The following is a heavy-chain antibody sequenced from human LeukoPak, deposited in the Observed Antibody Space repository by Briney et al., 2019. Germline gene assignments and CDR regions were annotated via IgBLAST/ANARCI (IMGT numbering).Heavy chain of an antibody. CDR1: GGTFSSYT. D-gene: IGHD2-2*01. CDR2: IIPILGIA. V-gene: IGHV1-69*02. Sequence: SVKVSCKASGGTFSSYTISWVHQAPGQGLEWMGRIIPILGIANYAQKFQGRVTITADKSTSTAYMELSSLRSEDTAVYYCARGVPAAYYFDYWGQGTLVTVSS. CDR3: ARGVPAAYYFDY. J-gene: IGHJ4*02.